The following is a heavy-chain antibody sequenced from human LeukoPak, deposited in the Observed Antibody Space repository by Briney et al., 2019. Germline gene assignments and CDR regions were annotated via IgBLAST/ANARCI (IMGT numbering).Heavy chain of an antibody. CDR2: ISSSGSTI. V-gene: IGHV3-11*01. CDR1: GFTFSDYY. D-gene: IGHD4/OR15-4a*01. J-gene: IGHJ6*03. Sequence: RSGGSLRLSCAASGFTFSDYYMSWIRQAPGKGLEWVSYISSSGSTIYYADSVKGRFTISRDNAKNSLYLQMNSLRAEDTAVYYCARVTVLSGLIYYYYYMDAWGKGTTVTISS. CDR3: ARVTVLSGLIYYYYYMDA.